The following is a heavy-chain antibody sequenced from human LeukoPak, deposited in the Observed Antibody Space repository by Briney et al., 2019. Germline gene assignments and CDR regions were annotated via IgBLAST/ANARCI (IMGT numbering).Heavy chain of an antibody. J-gene: IGHJ4*02. CDR2: IYNGVPT. CDR3: VQTTGWPGFDY. V-gene: IGHV4-4*09. Sequence: SETLSLTCTTSGVSISRFYWSWVRQPPGKGLEWIGNIYNGVPTFFNPSLTSRVTISVDTPKRQFSLQLASVTAADTAVYYCVQTTGWPGFDYWGQGIMATVSS. CDR1: GVSISRFY. D-gene: IGHD6-19*01.